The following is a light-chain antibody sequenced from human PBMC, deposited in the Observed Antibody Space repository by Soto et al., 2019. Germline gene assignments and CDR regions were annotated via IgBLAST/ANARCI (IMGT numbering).Light chain of an antibody. Sequence: QPALTQPASVSGSPGQSITISCTGTSSDVCGYNYVSWYQQHPGKAPKLMIYDVSNRPSGVSNRFSGSKSGNTASLTISGLQAEDEADYYCSSYTSSSTYVFGTGTKVTVL. CDR2: DVS. CDR3: SSYTSSSTYV. V-gene: IGLV2-14*01. J-gene: IGLJ1*01. CDR1: SSDVCGYNY.